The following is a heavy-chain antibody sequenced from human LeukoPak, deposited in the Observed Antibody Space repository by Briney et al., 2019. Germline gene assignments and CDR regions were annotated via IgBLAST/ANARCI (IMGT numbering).Heavy chain of an antibody. J-gene: IGHJ3*02. D-gene: IGHD5-24*01. CDR1: GGSISSSSYY. V-gene: IGHV4-39*01. Sequence: SETLSLTCTVSGGSISSSSYYWGWIRQPPGKGLEWIGSIYYSGSTYYHPSLKSRVTISVDTSKNQFSLKLSSVTAADTAVYYCASLEAMAEDAFDIWGQGTMVTVSS. CDR2: IYYSGST. CDR3: ASLEAMAEDAFDI.